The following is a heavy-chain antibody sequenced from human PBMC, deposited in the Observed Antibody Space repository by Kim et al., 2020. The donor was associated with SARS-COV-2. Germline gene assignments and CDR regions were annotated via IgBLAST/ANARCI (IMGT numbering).Heavy chain of an antibody. CDR3: ARPHSAAALYGMDV. V-gene: IGHV3-53*01. CDR2: IFGGGVT. D-gene: IGHD6-13*01. Sequence: GGSLRLSCAVSGFTVGVNYMNWVRQAPGKGLESVSVIFGGGVTFYADSVKGRFTISRDSSKNTLYLHMNSLRVEDTAVYYCARPHSAAALYGMDVWGQGTTVTVSS. CDR1: GFTVGVNY. J-gene: IGHJ6*02.